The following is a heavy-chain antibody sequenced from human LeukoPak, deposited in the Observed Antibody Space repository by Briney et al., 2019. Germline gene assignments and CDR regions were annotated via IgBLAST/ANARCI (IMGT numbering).Heavy chain of an antibody. CDR1: GYTFTGYY. V-gene: IGHV1-2*04. CDR2: INPNSGGT. J-gene: IGHJ3*02. D-gene: IGHD5-18*01. CDR3: ARGLHGHSYGQEDAFDI. Sequence: ASVKVSCKASGYTFTGYYMHWVRQAPGQGLEWMGWINPNSGGTNYAQKFQGWVTMTRDTSISTAYMELSRLRSDDTAVYYCARGLHGHSYGQEDAFDIWGQGTVVTVSS.